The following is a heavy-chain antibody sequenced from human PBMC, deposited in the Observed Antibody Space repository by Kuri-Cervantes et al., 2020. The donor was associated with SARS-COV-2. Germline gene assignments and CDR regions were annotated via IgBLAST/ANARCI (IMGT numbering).Heavy chain of an antibody. CDR3: ARGPIQTLWAPRYGMDV. D-gene: IGHD5-18*01. Sequence: GSLRLSCTVSGGSISSYYWSWIRQPPGKGLEWIGEINHSGSTNYNPSLKSRVTISVDTSKNQFSLKLSSVTAADTAVYYCARGPIQTLWAPRYGMDVWGQGTTVTVSS. CDR1: GGSISSYY. J-gene: IGHJ6*02. CDR2: INHSGST. V-gene: IGHV4-34*01.